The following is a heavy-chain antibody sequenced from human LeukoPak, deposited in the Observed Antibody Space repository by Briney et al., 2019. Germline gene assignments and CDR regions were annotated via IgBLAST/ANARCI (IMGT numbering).Heavy chain of an antibody. CDR3: ARLLSSGYYANDAFDI. Sequence: GESLKISCKGSGYSFTSYWIGWVRQMPGKGLEWMGIIYPGDSDTRYSLSFQGQVTISADKSISTAYLQWSSLKASDTAMYYCARLLSSGYYANDAFDIWGQGTMVTVSS. J-gene: IGHJ3*02. CDR1: GYSFTSYW. V-gene: IGHV5-51*01. CDR2: IYPGDSDT. D-gene: IGHD3-22*01.